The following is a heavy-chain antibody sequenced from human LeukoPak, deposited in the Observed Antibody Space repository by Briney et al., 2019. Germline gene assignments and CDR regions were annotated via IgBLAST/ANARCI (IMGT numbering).Heavy chain of an antibody. Sequence: PSETLSLTCTVSGGSISNTAYYWGWIRQPPGKGLEWIGSLSYSGSPFYNPSLKSRVTISGDMSKNQFSLKLSSVTAADTAVYYCAKTWKPVPFDYWGQGTLVTVSS. D-gene: IGHD1-14*01. CDR3: AKTWKPVPFDY. CDR2: LSYSGSP. V-gene: IGHV4-39*01. J-gene: IGHJ4*02. CDR1: GGSISNTAYY.